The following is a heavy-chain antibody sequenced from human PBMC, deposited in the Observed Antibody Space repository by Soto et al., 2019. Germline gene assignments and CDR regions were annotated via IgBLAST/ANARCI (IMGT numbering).Heavy chain of an antibody. J-gene: IGHJ4*02. D-gene: IGHD6-19*01. CDR3: ATVPYSSEIGYLSFDY. Sequence: GASVKVSCKVSGYTLTELSMHWVRQAPGKGLEWMGGFDPEDGETIYAQKFQGRVTMTEDTSTDTAYMELSSLRSEDTAVYYYATVPYSSEIGYLSFDYWGQGTLVIVSS. V-gene: IGHV1-24*01. CDR2: FDPEDGET. CDR1: GYTLTELS.